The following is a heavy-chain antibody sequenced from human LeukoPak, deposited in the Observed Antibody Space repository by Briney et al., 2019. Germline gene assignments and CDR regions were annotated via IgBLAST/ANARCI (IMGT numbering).Heavy chain of an antibody. Sequence: GGSLRLFCAASGFTFSSYSMNWVRQAPGKGLEWVSYISSSSSSTIYYAGSVKGRFTISRDNAKNSLYLQMNSLRAEDTAVYYCAKCYDILTGEGPFDYWGQGTLVTVSS. D-gene: IGHD3-9*01. V-gene: IGHV3-48*01. CDR1: GFTFSSYS. CDR3: AKCYDILTGEGPFDY. J-gene: IGHJ4*02. CDR2: ISSSSSSTI.